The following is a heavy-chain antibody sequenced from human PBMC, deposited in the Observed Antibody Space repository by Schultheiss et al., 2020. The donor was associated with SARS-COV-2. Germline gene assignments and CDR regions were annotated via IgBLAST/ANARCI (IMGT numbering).Heavy chain of an antibody. Sequence: SETLSLTCAVYGGSFSGYYWSWIRQPPGKGLEWIGYIYYSGSTYYNPSLKSRVTISVDTSKNQFSLKLSSVTAADTAVYYCARLGIAARPQADYWGQGTLVTVSS. CDR2: IYYSGST. D-gene: IGHD6-6*01. CDR3: ARLGIAARPQADY. J-gene: IGHJ4*02. CDR1: GGSFSGYY. V-gene: IGHV4-59*08.